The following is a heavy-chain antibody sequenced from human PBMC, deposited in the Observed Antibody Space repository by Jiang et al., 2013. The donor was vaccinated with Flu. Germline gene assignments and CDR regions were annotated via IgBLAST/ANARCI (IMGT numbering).Heavy chain of an antibody. D-gene: IGHD2-15*01. CDR3: ARTASGYCSGGSCPSRFDP. V-gene: IGHV1-18*01. CDR1: GYTFTSYG. Sequence: SGAEVKKPGASVKVSCKASGYTFTSYGISWVRQAPGQGLEWMGWISAYNGNTNYAQKLQGRVTMTTDTSTSTAYMELRSLRSDDTAVYYCARTASGYCSGGSCPSRFDPWGQGTLVTVSS. J-gene: IGHJ5*02. CDR2: ISAYNGNT.